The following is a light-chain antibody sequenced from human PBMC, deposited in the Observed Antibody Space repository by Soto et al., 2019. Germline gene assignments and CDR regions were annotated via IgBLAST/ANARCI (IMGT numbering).Light chain of an antibody. CDR2: GDN. CDR1: GSSIGTNT. J-gene: IGLJ2*01. CDR3: AAWDGSLNNVL. Sequence: QLVLTQPPSASETPGQRVTISCSGSGSSIGTNTVNWYRQLPGTAPKLLIYGDNQRPSGVPDRFSGSKSGTSASLAISGLQSEDEAEYYCAAWDGSLNNVLFGGGTKLTVL. V-gene: IGLV1-44*01.